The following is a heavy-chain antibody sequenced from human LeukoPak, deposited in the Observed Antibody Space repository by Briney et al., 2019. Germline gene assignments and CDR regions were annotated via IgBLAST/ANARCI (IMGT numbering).Heavy chain of an antibody. J-gene: IGHJ4*02. CDR2: INHSGST. D-gene: IGHD6-19*01. CDR1: GGSFSGYY. Sequence: SETLSLTCAVYGGSFSGYYWCWIRQPPGKGLEWIGEINHSGSTNYNPSLKSRVTISVDTSKNQFSLKLSSVTAADTAVHYCAIPGYSSGWAVDYWGQGTLVTVSS. V-gene: IGHV4-34*01. CDR3: AIPGYSSGWAVDY.